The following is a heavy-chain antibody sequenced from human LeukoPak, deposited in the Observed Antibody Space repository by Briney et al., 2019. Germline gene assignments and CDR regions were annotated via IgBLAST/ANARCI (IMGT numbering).Heavy chain of an antibody. CDR3: ARSPNYYDSSGCLDY. J-gene: IGHJ4*02. Sequence: SQTLSLTCAISGDSVSSNSAAWNWIRQSPSRGLEWLGRTYYRSKWYNDYAVTVKSRITINPDTSKNQFSLQLNSVTPEDTAVYYCARSPNYYDSSGCLDYWGQGTLVTVSS. D-gene: IGHD3-22*01. CDR2: TYYRSKWYN. V-gene: IGHV6-1*01. CDR1: GDSVSSNSAA.